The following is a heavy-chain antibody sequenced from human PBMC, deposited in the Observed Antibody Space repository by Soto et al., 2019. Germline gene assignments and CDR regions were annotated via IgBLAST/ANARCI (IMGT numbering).Heavy chain of an antibody. CDR3: AKTLSGTTGTFDY. CDR1: GFTFSSYA. J-gene: IGHJ4*02. CDR2: ISGSGGST. V-gene: IGHV3-23*01. D-gene: IGHD1-7*01. Sequence: EVQLLESGGDLVQPGGSLRLSCAASGFTFSSYAMSWVRQAPGKGLEWVSSISGSGGSTYYADSVKGRFTISRDNSKNTLYLQMNSLRAEDTAVYYCAKTLSGTTGTFDYWGQGTLVTVSS.